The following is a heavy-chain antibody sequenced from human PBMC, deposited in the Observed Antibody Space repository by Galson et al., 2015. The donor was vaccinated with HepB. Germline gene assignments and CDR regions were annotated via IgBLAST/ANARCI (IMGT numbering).Heavy chain of an antibody. J-gene: IGHJ4*02. D-gene: IGHD3-10*01. CDR2: TSYDGRKT. V-gene: IGHV3-30*04. Sequence: SLRLSCAASGFIFTNYAMHWVRQAPGKGLEWVAVTSYDGRKTYYSDSVKGRFHISRDNSKTTLYLQMDNLRPEGTAVYYCARDEFSIRGIADYWGQGTLVTVSS. CDR3: ARDEFSIRGIADY. CDR1: GFIFTNYA.